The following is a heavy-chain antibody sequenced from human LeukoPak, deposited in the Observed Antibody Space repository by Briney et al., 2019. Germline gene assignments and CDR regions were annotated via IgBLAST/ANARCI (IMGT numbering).Heavy chain of an antibody. CDR3: VRDQGAFDM. CDR2: IKQDGSEK. CDR1: GITLSSYW. J-gene: IGHJ3*02. Sequence: GGSPRLSCAGSGITLSSYWMSWVRQAPGKGLEWVANIKQDGSEKYYVDSLKGRFTISRDNAKNSLFLQMNSLRAEDTAIYYCVRDQGAFDMWGQGTMVTVSS. V-gene: IGHV3-7*05.